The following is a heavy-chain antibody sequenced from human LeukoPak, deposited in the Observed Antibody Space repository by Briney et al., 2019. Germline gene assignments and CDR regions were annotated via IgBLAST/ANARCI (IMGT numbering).Heavy chain of an antibody. V-gene: IGHV4-39*01. CDR1: DGSVSSGTYY. J-gene: IGHJ4*02. CDR2: IHYSGSS. Sequence: LETLSLTCTISDGSVSSGTYYWGWIRQSPGKGLEWIGSIHYSGSSYYNPSLKSRAAIFVDTSRDQVSMDLSYVTAADTALYHCVRHISANTGYFDSCGQGTLVTVSS. CDR3: VRHISANTGYFDS.